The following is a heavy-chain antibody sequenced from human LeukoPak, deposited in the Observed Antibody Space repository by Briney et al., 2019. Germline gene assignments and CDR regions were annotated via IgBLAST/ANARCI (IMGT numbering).Heavy chain of an antibody. D-gene: IGHD2-2*01. CDR1: GFTFSSYA. V-gene: IGHV3-23*01. J-gene: IGHJ6*02. CDR2: ISGSGGST. Sequence: GGSLRLSCAASGFTFSSYAMSWVRQAPGKGLEWVSAISGSGGSTYYADSVKGRFTISRDNSKNTLYLQMNSLRAEDTAVYYCAKALESSSTSCYGRGCYYCYGMDVWGQGTTVTVSS. CDR3: AKALESSSTSCYGRGCYYCYGMDV.